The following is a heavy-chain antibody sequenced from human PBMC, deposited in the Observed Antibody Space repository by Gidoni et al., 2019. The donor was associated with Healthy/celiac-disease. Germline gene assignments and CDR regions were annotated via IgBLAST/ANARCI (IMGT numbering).Heavy chain of an antibody. CDR3: AGGRSLDY. CDR2: IYYSGST. J-gene: IGHJ4*02. Sequence: QVQLQESGPGLVKPSETLSRTCTVSGGSISSYYWSWIRQPPGKGLEWIGYIYYSGSTNYNPSLKSRVTISVDTSKNQFSLKLSSATAADTAVYYCAGGRSLDYWGQGTLVTVSS. D-gene: IGHD1-26*01. CDR1: GGSISSYY. V-gene: IGHV4-59*01.